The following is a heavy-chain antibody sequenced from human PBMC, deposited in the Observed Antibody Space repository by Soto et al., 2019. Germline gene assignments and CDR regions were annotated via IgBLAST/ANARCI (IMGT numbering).Heavy chain of an antibody. Sequence: PGGSLRLSCAAAGFTFSSYGMNWVRQAPGKGLEWVSYISSSGSTIYYADSVKGRFTISRDNAKNSLYLQMNSLRAEDTAVYYCAGAPPYYYYGMDVWGQGTTVTVSS. CDR3: AGAPPYYYYGMDV. CDR1: GFTFSSYG. V-gene: IGHV3-48*03. J-gene: IGHJ6*02. CDR2: ISSSGSTI.